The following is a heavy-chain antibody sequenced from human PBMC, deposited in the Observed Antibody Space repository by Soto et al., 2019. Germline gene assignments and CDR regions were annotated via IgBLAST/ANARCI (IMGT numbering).Heavy chain of an antibody. D-gene: IGHD5-18*01. CDR2: ISAYNGNT. CDR3: ARDSLIPLQIYTAMVPIYYYYGMDV. V-gene: IGHV1-18*01. CDR1: GYTFTSYG. J-gene: IGHJ6*02. Sequence: ASVKVSCKASGYTFTSYGISWVRQAPGQGLEWMGWISAYNGNTNYAQKLQGRVTMTTDTSTSTAYMELRSLRSDDTAVYYCARDSLIPLQIYTAMVPIYYYYGMDVWGQGTTVTVS.